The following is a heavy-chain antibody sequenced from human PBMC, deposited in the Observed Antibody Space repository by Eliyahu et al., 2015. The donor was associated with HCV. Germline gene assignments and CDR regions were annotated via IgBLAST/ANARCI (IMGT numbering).Heavy chain of an antibody. CDR2: SSNYXGTT. CDR1: GFHLXSXW. D-gene: IGHD5/OR15-5a*01. CDR3: ARSMGVDDVHALDV. V-gene: IGHV3-74*01. Sequence: LVESGGGLVPPGESLRLSXAASGFHLXSXWMHWVRQXPGKGLVWVSCSSNYXGTTRYAESVRGRFVISRDNARHTLYLQMNFLEVDDTATYFCARSMGVDDVHALDVWGRGTTVTVSS. J-gene: IGHJ6*02.